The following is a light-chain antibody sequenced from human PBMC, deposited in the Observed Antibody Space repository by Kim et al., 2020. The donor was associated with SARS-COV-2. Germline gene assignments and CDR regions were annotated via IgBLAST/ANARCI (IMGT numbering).Light chain of an antibody. Sequence: SASVGDRVTITGRASQRISIYINWYQQKPGKAPKLLIYSAATLQSGVPSRFSGSGSGTEFSLTIDGLQPEDFANYFCQQSYGLPYTFGQGTKLEI. CDR1: QRISIY. J-gene: IGKJ2*01. V-gene: IGKV1-39*01. CDR2: SAA. CDR3: QQSYGLPYT.